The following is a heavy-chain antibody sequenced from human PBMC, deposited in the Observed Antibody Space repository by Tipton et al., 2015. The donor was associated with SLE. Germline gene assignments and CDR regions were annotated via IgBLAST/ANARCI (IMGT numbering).Heavy chain of an antibody. CDR1: GYTFTSYG. CDR2: ISAYNGNT. Sequence: QSGAEEKKPGASVKVSCKASGYTFTSYGISWERQAPGQGLEWMGWISAYNGNTNYAQKLQGRVTMTTDTSTSTAYMELRSLRSDDTAVYYCARDTPPNWGYWYFDLWGRGTLVTVSS. J-gene: IGHJ2*01. V-gene: IGHV1-18*01. D-gene: IGHD7-27*01. CDR3: ARDTPPNWGYWYFDL.